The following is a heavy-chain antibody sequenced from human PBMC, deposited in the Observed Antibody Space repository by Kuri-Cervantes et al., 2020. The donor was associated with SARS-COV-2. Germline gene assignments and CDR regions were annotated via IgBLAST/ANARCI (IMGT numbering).Heavy chain of an antibody. CDR1: GFTFSSYW. D-gene: IGHD1-26*01. Sequence: GESLKISCAASGFTFSSYWMSWVRQAPGKGLEWVANIKQDGSEKYYVDSVKGRSTISRDNAKNSLYLQMNSLRAEDTAVYYCARVLLEGSCYGEYYFDYWGQGTLVTVSS. J-gene: IGHJ4*02. CDR2: IKQDGSEK. CDR3: ARVLLEGSCYGEYYFDY. V-gene: IGHV3-7*01.